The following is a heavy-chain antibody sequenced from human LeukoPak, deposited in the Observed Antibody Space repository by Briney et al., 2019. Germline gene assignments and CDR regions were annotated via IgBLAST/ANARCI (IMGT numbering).Heavy chain of an antibody. V-gene: IGHV3-74*01. CDR1: GFPFSSYW. CDR2: INRGGRRT. CDR3: ARGLACSSTSCYRGFVY. Sequence: GGSLRLSCAVSGFPFSSYWMHWVREAPGKGVVCVSCINRGGRRTNYAHSVKSRFTIYRDNAKNTLYLQMNSLRAEDTAVYYCARGLACSSTSCYRGFVYWGQGTLVTVSS. D-gene: IGHD2-2*02. J-gene: IGHJ4*02.